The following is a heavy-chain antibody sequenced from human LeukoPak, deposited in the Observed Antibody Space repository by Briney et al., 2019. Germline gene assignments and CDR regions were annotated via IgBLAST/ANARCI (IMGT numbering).Heavy chain of an antibody. CDR3: ARGLLRELKGFDP. Sequence: ASVKVSCKTSGYTFTANYIHWVRQPPGQGLEWMGWINPNSGAITYAHKFQGRVTVTRDTSINTVYMDLNSLRSDDTAMYYCARGLLRELKGFDPWGQGTLVTVSS. J-gene: IGHJ5*02. CDR1: GYTFTANY. CDR2: INPNSGAI. D-gene: IGHD3-10*01. V-gene: IGHV1-2*02.